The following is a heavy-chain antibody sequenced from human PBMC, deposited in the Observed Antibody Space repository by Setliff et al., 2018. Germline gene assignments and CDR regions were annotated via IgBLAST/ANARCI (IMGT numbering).Heavy chain of an antibody. D-gene: IGHD3-3*01. CDR2: IIPIFGTA. CDR3: AISTIFGVVSPTPDAFDI. Sequence: SVKVSCKASGGTFSSYAISWVRQAPGQGLEWMGGIIPIFGTANYAQKFQGRVTITADESTSTAYMELSRLRSEDTAVYCCAISTIFGVVSPTPDAFDIWGQGTMVTVSS. J-gene: IGHJ3*02. CDR1: GGTFSSYA. V-gene: IGHV1-69*13.